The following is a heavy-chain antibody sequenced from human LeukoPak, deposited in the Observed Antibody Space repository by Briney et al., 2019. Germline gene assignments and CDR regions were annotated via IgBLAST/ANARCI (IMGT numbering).Heavy chain of an antibody. CDR1: GGSISSYY. D-gene: IGHD3-3*01. Sequence: ASETLSLTCTVSGGSISSYYWSWIRQPPGKGLEWIGYIYTSGSTNYNPSLKSRVTISVDTSKSQFSLKLSSVTAADTAVYYCARQVYDFWSGYYGAYYYYMDVWGKGTTVTVSS. CDR2: IYTSGST. CDR3: ARQVYDFWSGYYGAYYYYMDV. V-gene: IGHV4-4*09. J-gene: IGHJ6*03.